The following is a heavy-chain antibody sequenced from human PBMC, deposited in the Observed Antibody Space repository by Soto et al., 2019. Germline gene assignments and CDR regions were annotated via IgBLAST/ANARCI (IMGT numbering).Heavy chain of an antibody. J-gene: IGHJ5*02. CDR2: INSDGSST. CDR1: GFTFSSYW. V-gene: IGHV3-74*01. D-gene: IGHD6-19*01. Sequence: GESLKISCAASGFTFSSYWMHWVRQAPGKGLVWVSRINSDGSSTSYADSVKGRFTISRDNAKNTLYLQMNSLRAEDTAVYYCARDSTPHFGIAVAATNWFDPWGQGTLVTVSS. CDR3: ARDSTPHFGIAVAATNWFDP.